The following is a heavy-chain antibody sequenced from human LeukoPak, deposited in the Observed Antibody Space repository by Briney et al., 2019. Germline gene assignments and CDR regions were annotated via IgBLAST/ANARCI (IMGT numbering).Heavy chain of an antibody. D-gene: IGHD3-16*01. CDR1: GFTFSSYG. CDR2: ISYDGSNK. J-gene: IGHJ4*02. CDR3: AREVWAPVRGSEYKPFGDY. Sequence: GGSLRLSCAASGFTFSSYGMHWVRQAPGKGLEWVAVISYDGSNKYYADSVKGRFTISRDNSKNPLYLQMNSLRAEDTAVYYCAREVWAPVRGSEYKPFGDYWGQGTLVTVSS. V-gene: IGHV3-30*03.